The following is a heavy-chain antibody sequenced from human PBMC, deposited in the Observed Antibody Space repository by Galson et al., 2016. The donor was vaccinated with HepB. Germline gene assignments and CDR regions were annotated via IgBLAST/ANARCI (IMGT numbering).Heavy chain of an antibody. V-gene: IGHV1-3*01. Sequence: SVKVSCKASGYTFTSYAVHWVRQAPGQRLEWMGCINAGNDNTKYSQKFQGRVTITRDTSASTAYMEVNRLTSEDTAFYFCARAVAYGGNPRFDSWGQGTLFTVSS. CDR2: INAGNDNT. J-gene: IGHJ5*01. D-gene: IGHD4-23*01. CDR1: GYTFTSYA. CDR3: ARAVAYGGNPRFDS.